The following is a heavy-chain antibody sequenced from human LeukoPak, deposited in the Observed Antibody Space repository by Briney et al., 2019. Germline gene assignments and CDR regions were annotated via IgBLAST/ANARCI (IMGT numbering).Heavy chain of an antibody. CDR3: VSFYETY. D-gene: IGHD2-2*01. J-gene: IGHJ4*02. Sequence: PGGSLRLSCAASGFTFSSYSMNWVRQAPGKGLVWVLHINSDGSWTSYADSVKGRFTISKDNAKNTVYLQMNNLRAEDTAVYYCVSFYETYWGRGALVTVSS. CDR2: INSDGSWT. V-gene: IGHV3-74*01. CDR1: GFTFSSYS.